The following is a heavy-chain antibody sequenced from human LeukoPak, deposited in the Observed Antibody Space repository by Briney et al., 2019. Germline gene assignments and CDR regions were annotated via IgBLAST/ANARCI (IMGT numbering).Heavy chain of an antibody. CDR3: ARGWTTGDAFDI. J-gene: IGHJ6*04. V-gene: IGHV1-8*01. D-gene: IGHD4-17*01. Sequence: ASVKVSCKASGYIFTSYDINWVRQATGQGLEWMGWMNPNSGNTGYAQKFQGRVAMTRNTSISTAYMELSSLRSEDTAVYYCARGWTTGDAFDIWGKGTTVTVSS. CDR1: GYIFTSYD. CDR2: MNPNSGNT.